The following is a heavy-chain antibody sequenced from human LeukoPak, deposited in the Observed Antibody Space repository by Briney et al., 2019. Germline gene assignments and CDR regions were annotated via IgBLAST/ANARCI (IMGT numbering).Heavy chain of an antibody. CDR3: ARANPRPYYYDMDV. CDR1: GYTSTSYY. V-gene: IGHV1-46*01. CDR2: INPSGGST. J-gene: IGHJ6*03. Sequence: ASVKVSCKASGYTSTSYYMHWVRQAPGQGLEWMGIINPSGGSTSYAQKFQGRVTMTTDTSTSTAYTGLRSLRSDDTAMYYCARANPRPYYYDMDVWGKGTTVTVSS.